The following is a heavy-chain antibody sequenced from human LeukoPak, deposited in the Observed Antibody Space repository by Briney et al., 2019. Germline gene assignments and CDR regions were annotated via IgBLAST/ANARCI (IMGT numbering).Heavy chain of an antibody. CDR1: GFTFSNYW. Sequence: GGSLRLSCAASGFTFSNYWMHWVRQASGKGLVWISRINTDGSVTDYADSVKGRFTISRDNAKNTVYLQMSSLITEDTALYYCTRSFGGSGGYWGQGTLVTVSS. J-gene: IGHJ4*02. CDR3: TRSFGGSGGY. D-gene: IGHD4-23*01. V-gene: IGHV3-74*01. CDR2: INTDGSVT.